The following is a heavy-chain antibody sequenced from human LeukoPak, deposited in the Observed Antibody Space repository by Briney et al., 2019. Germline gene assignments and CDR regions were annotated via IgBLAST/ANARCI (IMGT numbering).Heavy chain of an antibody. V-gene: IGHV4-59*01. Sequence: SETLSLTCTVSGGSISSYYWSWIRQPPGKGLEWIGYIYYSGSTNYSPSLKSRVTISVDTSKNQFSLKLSSETAADTAVYYCARNYDFWSGYFDYWGQGTLVTVSS. CDR1: GGSISSYY. J-gene: IGHJ4*02. CDR2: IYYSGST. CDR3: ARNYDFWSGYFDY. D-gene: IGHD3-3*01.